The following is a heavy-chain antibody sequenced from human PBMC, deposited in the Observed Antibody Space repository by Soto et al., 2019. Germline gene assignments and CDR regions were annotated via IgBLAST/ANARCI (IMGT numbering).Heavy chain of an antibody. Sequence: QVQLVESGGGVVHPGRSLRLSCAASGFTFSHYPMHWVRQAPGKGLEWVAVISFDGSTRYYADSVKGRFTISRDNSKNTLYLQMKSLRAEDKAMYYCARGPGRVTTFDGLDVWGQGTTVTVSS. CDR3: ARGPGRVTTFDGLDV. V-gene: IGHV3-30-3*01. J-gene: IGHJ6*02. CDR2: ISFDGSTR. CDR1: GFTFSHYP. D-gene: IGHD4-17*01.